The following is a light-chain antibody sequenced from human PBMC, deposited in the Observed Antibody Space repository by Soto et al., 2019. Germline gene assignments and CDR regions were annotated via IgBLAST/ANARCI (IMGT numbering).Light chain of an antibody. CDR2: GAS. Sequence: EIVLTQSPDTLSLSPGERATLSCRASQSVSSSYLAWYQQKPGQAPRLLIYGASSRATGIPERFSGSGSGTDFTLTISRLEPEDFAVYYCQQYGSSFTFGPGTKVDIK. V-gene: IGKV3-20*01. CDR3: QQYGSSFT. J-gene: IGKJ3*01. CDR1: QSVSSSY.